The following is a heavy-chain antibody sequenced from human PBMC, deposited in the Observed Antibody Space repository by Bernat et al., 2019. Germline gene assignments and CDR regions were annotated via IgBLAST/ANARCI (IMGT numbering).Heavy chain of an antibody. CDR1: GYTFTSYG. Sequence: VQLVQSGAEVKKPGASVKVSCKASGYTFTSYGISWVRQAPGQGLEWMGWITAYNGNTNYAQNLQGRVTMTTDTSTSTAYMELRSLTSDDTAVYYCARDKRRYGDYGYYFDYWGQGTLVTVSS. CDR2: ITAYNGNT. CDR3: ARDKRRYGDYGYYFDY. V-gene: IGHV1-18*01. D-gene: IGHD4-17*01. J-gene: IGHJ4*02.